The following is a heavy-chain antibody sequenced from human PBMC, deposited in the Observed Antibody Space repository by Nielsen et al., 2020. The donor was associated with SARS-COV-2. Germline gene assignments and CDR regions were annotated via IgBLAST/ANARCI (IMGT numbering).Heavy chain of an antibody. CDR1: GFTFSSYS. D-gene: IGHD4-17*01. CDR3: AKLDYGDLGFSEPGMDV. CDR2: ISSSSSYI. V-gene: IGHV3-21*04. Sequence: GESLKISCAASGFTFSSYSMNWVRQAPGKGLEWVSSISSSSSYIYYADSVKGRFTISRDNSKNTLYLQMNSLRAEDTAVYYCAKLDYGDLGFSEPGMDVWGQGTTVTVSS. J-gene: IGHJ6*02.